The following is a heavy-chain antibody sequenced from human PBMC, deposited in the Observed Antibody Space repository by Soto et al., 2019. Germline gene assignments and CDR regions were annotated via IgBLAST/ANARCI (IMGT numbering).Heavy chain of an antibody. CDR2: IDTSGNKI. D-gene: IGHD3-22*01. CDR1: GYTFSDYY. Sequence: QVQLVESGGDLVKPGGSLRLSCAASGYTFSDYYMSWIRQAPGQGLEWISYIDTSGNKIYYADSVKGQFTITSDNAKNSRYQEMNSLRNEDTAVYYCASHYDRWSSYLAPVYYWCQATLVTVSS. CDR3: ASHYDRWSSYLAPVYY. V-gene: IGHV3-11*01. J-gene: IGHJ4*02.